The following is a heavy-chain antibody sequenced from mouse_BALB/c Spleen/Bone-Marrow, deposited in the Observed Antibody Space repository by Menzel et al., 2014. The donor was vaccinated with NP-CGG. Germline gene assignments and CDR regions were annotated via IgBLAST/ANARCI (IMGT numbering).Heavy chain of an antibody. CDR1: GFTFSDYY. CDR3: ARHLYGNYGAMDY. V-gene: IGHV5-12*02. Sequence: EVQLVESGGGLVQPGGSPKLSCATSGFTFSDYYMYWVRQTPEKRLEWVAYISNGGGSTYYPDTVKGRFTISRDNAKNTLYLQMSRLKSEDTAMYYCARHLYGNYGAMDYWGQGTSVTVSS. CDR2: ISNGGGST. J-gene: IGHJ4*01. D-gene: IGHD2-1*01.